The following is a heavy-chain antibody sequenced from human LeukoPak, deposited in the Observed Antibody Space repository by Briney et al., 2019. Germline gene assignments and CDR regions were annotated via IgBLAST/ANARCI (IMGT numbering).Heavy chain of an antibody. CDR3: AREQGYCSSTSCSAYNWFDP. J-gene: IGHJ5*02. V-gene: IGHV4-59*01. Sequence: SETLSLTCTVSGGSISSYYWSWIRQPPGKGLEWIGYIYYSGSTNYNPPLKSRVTISVDTSKNQFSLKLSSVTAADTAVYYCAREQGYCSSTSCSAYNWFDPWGQGTLVTVSS. CDR2: IYYSGST. CDR1: GGSISSYY. D-gene: IGHD2-2*01.